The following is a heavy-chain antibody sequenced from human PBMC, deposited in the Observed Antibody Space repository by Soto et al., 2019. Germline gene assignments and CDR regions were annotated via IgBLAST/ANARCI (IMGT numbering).Heavy chain of an antibody. CDR2: ISAYNGNT. D-gene: IGHD3-10*01. CDR1: GYTFTSYG. J-gene: IGHJ5*02. CDR3: ARGYGFGEFFDP. Sequence: QVQLVQSGAEVKKPGASVKVSCKASGYTFTSYGISWVRQAPGQGLEWMGWISAYNGNTNYAQKHQGRVTKTNDTSTSPAYRELRSLGSDNTAVYSCARGYGFGEFFDPWGQGTLVTVSS. V-gene: IGHV1-18*01.